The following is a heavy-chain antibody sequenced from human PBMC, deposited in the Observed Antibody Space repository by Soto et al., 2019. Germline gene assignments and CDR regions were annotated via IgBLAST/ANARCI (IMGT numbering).Heavy chain of an antibody. J-gene: IGHJ4*02. Sequence: EVQLVESGGGLVQLGGSLRLSCAASGFTFSTYWMHWVRQAPGKGPVWVSRIKSDGSGTYYADSVEGRFTISRDNAQNSLLLRMKSLGVEDTAVYYCARGDGDHYDGNGYLRRHGGQGTRVTVSS. CDR1: GFTFSTYW. D-gene: IGHD3-22*01. CDR2: IKSDGSGT. V-gene: IGHV3-74*01. CDR3: ARGDGDHYDGNGYLRRH.